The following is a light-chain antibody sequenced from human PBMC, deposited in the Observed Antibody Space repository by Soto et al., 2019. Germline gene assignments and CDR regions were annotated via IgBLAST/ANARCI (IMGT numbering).Light chain of an antibody. J-gene: IGKJ1*01. V-gene: IGKV3-11*01. CDR2: DAS. Sequence: EIVLTQSPATLSLSPGERATLSCRASQSVSSFLAWYRQKPGQAPRLLIYDASNRATGIPARFSGSGSGTDFALTISSLEPEDFAVYYCQQRSSLWTFGQGTKVDIK. CDR1: QSVSSF. CDR3: QQRSSLWT.